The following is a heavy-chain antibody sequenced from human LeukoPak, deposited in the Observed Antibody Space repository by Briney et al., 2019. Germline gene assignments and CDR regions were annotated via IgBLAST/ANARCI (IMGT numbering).Heavy chain of an antibody. J-gene: IGHJ5*02. V-gene: IGHV5-51*01. CDR3: ARIGRIAARQREDDWFDP. Sequence: GESLKISCKGSGYSFTSYWIGWVRQMPGKGLEWMGIIYPGDSDTRYSPSFQGQVTISADKSISTAYLQWSSLKASDTAMYYCARIGRIAARQREDDWFDPWGQGTLVTVSS. D-gene: IGHD6-6*01. CDR1: GYSFTSYW. CDR2: IYPGDSDT.